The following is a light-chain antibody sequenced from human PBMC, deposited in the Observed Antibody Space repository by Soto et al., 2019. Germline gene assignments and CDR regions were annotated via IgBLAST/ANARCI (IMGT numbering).Light chain of an antibody. CDR3: AAWDDSLSAL. V-gene: IGLV1-44*01. CDR2: IND. Sequence: QAVVTQPPSASGTPGQRITISCSGSSSNIGDNPVNWYQQLPGAAPKLLIYINDQRPSGVPDRFSGSKSGTSASLAISGLQPEDEADYYCAAWDDSLSALFGTGTKVTVL. J-gene: IGLJ1*01. CDR1: SSNIGDNP.